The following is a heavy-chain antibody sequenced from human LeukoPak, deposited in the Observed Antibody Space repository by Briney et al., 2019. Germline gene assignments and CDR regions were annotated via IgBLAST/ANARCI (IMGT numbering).Heavy chain of an antibody. CDR3: AKNMPPNYGGNSAFWYFDL. V-gene: IGHV3-9*01. CDR1: GFTFDDYA. CDR2: ISWNSGSI. Sequence: AGGSLRLSCAASGFTFDDYAMHWVRQTPGKGLEWVSGISWNSGSIGYADSVKGRFTISRDNAKNSLYLQMNSLRPGDTALYYCAKNMPPNYGGNSAFWYFDLWGRGTLVTVSS. J-gene: IGHJ2*01. D-gene: IGHD4-23*01.